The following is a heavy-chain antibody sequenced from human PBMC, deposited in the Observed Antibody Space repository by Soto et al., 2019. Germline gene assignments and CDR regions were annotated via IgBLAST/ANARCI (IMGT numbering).Heavy chain of an antibody. CDR3: ARRGGYSYGYVGY. CDR2: IYYSGST. Sequence: KTSETLSLTCTVSGGSISSGGYYWSWIRQHPGKGLEWIGYIYYSGSTYYNPSLKSRVTISVDTSKNQFSLKLSSVTAADTAVYYCARRGGYSYGYVGYWGQGTLVTVSS. D-gene: IGHD5-18*01. CDR1: GGSISSGGYY. V-gene: IGHV4-31*03. J-gene: IGHJ4*02.